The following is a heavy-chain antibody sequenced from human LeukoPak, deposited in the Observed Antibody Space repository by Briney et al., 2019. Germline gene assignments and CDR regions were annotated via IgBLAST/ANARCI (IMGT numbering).Heavy chain of an antibody. CDR3: AKDIAARPNYYYGMDV. Sequence: GGSLRLSCAASGFTFSSYAMSWVRQAPGKGLEWVSAISGSGGSTYYADSVKGRFTISRDNSKNTLYLQMNSLRAEDTAVYYCAKDIAARPNYYYGMDVWGQGTTVTVSS. V-gene: IGHV3-23*01. D-gene: IGHD6-6*01. J-gene: IGHJ6*02. CDR2: ISGSGGST. CDR1: GFTFSSYA.